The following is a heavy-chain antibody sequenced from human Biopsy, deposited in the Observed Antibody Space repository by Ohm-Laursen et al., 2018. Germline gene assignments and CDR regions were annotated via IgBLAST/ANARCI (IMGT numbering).Heavy chain of an antibody. Sequence: PSQTLSLTCSTSGGSISGYYWNWIRQSPGKGLEWIGYIWSSGTTDYNPSLQSRVSMSLELSTDQFSLKVDSVTAADTAVYYCARVVGAATGFDQWGQGSPVTVSS. V-gene: IGHV4-59*01. CDR2: IWSSGTT. D-gene: IGHD1-26*01. CDR3: ARVVGAATGFDQ. J-gene: IGHJ4*02. CDR1: GGSISGYY.